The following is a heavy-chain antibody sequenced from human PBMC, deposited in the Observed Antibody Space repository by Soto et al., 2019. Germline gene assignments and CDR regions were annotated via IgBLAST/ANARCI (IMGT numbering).Heavy chain of an antibody. CDR2: ISWNSGGI. CDR3: VKDGSGSYPEYFQH. J-gene: IGHJ1*01. V-gene: IGHV3-9*01. CDR1: GFTFDDYA. D-gene: IGHD1-26*01. Sequence: DVQLVESGGDLVQPGRSLRLSCAASGFTFDDYAMHWVRQAPGKGLEWVSGISWNSGGIGYADSVKGRFTISRDNAKNSLYLQMNNLRAEDTALYYCVKDGSGSYPEYFQHWGQGTLVTVSS.